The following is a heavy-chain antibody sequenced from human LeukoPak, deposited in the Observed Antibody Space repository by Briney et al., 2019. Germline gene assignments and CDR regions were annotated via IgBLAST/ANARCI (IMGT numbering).Heavy chain of an antibody. J-gene: IGHJ3*02. Sequence: ASMKVSCKASGYTFTGYYIHWVRQAPGQGLECMGWINPKNGDTNYPQKFQGRVTMTRDTSISTAYMELSRLRSDDTAVYYCARGRDGSTYDAFDIWGQGTMVTVSS. CDR3: ARGRDGSTYDAFDI. CDR2: INPKNGDT. CDR1: GYTFTGYY. V-gene: IGHV1-2*02. D-gene: IGHD5-24*01.